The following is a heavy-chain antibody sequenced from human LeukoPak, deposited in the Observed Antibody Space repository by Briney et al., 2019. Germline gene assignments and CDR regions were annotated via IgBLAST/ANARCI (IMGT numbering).Heavy chain of an antibody. CDR3: ARVRVVGGTIDY. V-gene: IGHV4-59*12. CDR2: IYYSGST. D-gene: IGHD1-7*01. Sequence: SETLSLTCTDSGGSISSYYWSWIRQPPGKGLEWIGYIYYSGSTNYNPSLKSRVTISVDKSKNQFSLKLSSVTAADTAVYYCARVRVVGGTIDYWGQGTLVTVSS. J-gene: IGHJ4*02. CDR1: GGSISSYY.